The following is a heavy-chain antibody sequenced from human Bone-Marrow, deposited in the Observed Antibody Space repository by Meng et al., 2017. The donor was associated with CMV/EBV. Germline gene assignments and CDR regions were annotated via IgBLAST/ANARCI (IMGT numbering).Heavy chain of an antibody. D-gene: IGHD2-15*01. CDR3: ARSPYCSGGSCRPNNYFDY. Sequence: GSLRLSCTVSGSSISSGYYWGWIRQPPGKGLEWIGSIYHSGSTYYNPSLKSRVTISVDTSKNQFSLKLYSVIAADTAVYYCARSPYCSGGSCRPNNYFDYWGQGTLVTVSS. CDR1: GSSISSGYY. CDR2: IYHSGST. V-gene: IGHV4-38-2*02. J-gene: IGHJ4*02.